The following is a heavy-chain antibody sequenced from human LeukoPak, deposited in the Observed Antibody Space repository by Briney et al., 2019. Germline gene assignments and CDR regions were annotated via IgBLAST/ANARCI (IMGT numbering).Heavy chain of an antibody. CDR1: GYTFTSYG. CDR3: ARDRDSSPEGAFDI. Sequence: ASVKVSCKASGYTFTSYGISWVRQATGQGLEWMGWISAYNGNTNYAQKLQGRVTMTTDTSTSTAYMELRSLRSDDTAVYYCARDRDSSPEGAFDIWGQGTMVTVSS. J-gene: IGHJ3*02. CDR2: ISAYNGNT. V-gene: IGHV1-18*04. D-gene: IGHD3-22*01.